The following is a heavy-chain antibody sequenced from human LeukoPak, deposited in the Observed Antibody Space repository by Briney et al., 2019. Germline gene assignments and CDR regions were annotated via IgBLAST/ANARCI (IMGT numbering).Heavy chain of an antibody. V-gene: IGHV3-30*18. CDR3: AKDRRCSSTSCPFDY. CDR1: GFTFSSYG. D-gene: IGHD2-2*01. Sequence: GGSLRLSCAASGFTFSSYGMHWVRQAPGEGLEWVAVISYDGSNKYYADSVKGRFTISRDNSKNTLYLQMNSLRAEDTAVYYCAKDRRCSSTSCPFDYWGQGTLVTVPS. J-gene: IGHJ4*02. CDR2: ISYDGSNK.